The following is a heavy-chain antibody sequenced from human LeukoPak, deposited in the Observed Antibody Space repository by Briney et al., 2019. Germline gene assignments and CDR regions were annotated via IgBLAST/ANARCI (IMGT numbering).Heavy chain of an antibody. D-gene: IGHD5-12*01. CDR2: MKQDGSEK. CDR3: ARDLGHTGYDLYDY. CDR1: GINFRGYW. V-gene: IGHV3-7*01. J-gene: IGHJ4*02. Sequence: GGSLRLSCAVSGINFRGYWMAWVRQAPGKGLEWVANMKQDGSEKYYVDTVKGRFTISRDNAKNSLYLEMNSLRVEDTAVYYCARDLGHTGYDLYDYWGQGTLVTVSS.